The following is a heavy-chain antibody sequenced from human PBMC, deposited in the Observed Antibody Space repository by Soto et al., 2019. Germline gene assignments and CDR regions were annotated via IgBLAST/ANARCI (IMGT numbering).Heavy chain of an antibody. Sequence: TLSLTCTVSGGSISNYYWTWIRQPPGKGLEWIGYIYYSGNTNYNPSLKSRVTISLDTSKNQLSLKVSSVTAADTAVYYCARGAVAGTGLNWFDPWGQGTLVTVSS. CDR3: ARGAVAGTGLNWFDP. J-gene: IGHJ5*02. V-gene: IGHV4-59*01. D-gene: IGHD6-19*01. CDR1: GGSISNYY. CDR2: IYYSGNT.